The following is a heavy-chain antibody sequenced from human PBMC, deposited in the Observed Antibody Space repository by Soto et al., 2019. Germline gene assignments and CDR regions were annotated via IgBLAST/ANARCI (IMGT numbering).Heavy chain of an antibody. D-gene: IGHD6-19*01. CDR2: ISSSSSYI. Sequence: EVQLVESGGGLVKPGGSLRLSCAASGFTFNTYNMNWVRQAQGKGLEWVSSISSSSSYIYYADSVKGRFTISRDNAKNSLYLQMNSLRAEDTAVYYCARDHQDGSYGGTNYWGQGTLVTVSS. CDR3: ARDHQDGSYGGTNY. J-gene: IGHJ4*02. V-gene: IGHV3-21*01. CDR1: GFTFNTYN.